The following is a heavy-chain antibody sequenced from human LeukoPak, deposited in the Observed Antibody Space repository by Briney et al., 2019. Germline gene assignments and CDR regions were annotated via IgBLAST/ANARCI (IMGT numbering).Heavy chain of an antibody. CDR3: ASTTRGIPGDY. V-gene: IGHV3-74*01. Sequence: CLSPSCAASGFTPTNYWMHWVRHAPGKGLGCVSRIKTDGSSTNSEDSVKAQFLITRNTANNTLYLQMNSLRGEDTAVYYCASTTRGIPGDYWAREIRVPVSS. CDR1: GFTPTNYW. J-gene: IGHJ4*02. CDR2: IKTDGSST. D-gene: IGHD1-1*01.